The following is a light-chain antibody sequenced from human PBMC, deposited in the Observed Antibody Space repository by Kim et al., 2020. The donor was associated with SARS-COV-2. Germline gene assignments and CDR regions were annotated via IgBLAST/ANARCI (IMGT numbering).Light chain of an antibody. CDR1: QSVTASY. J-gene: IGKJ5*01. CDR3: RRFGSSPIT. CDR2: GAS. Sequence: SPGERATLSCRASQSVTASYLAWYQPKPGQAPRLRIYGASSRATGIPDRVSGSGSGADFTLTNSRLEPEDFAVYYCRRFGSSPITFGQGKRLEIK. V-gene: IGKV3-20*01.